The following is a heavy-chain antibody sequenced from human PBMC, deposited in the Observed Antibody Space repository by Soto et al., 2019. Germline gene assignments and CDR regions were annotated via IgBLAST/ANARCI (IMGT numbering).Heavy chain of an antibody. CDR3: ASVKMIVVVITSHYGMDV. CDR1: GYTFTSYG. J-gene: IGHJ6*02. Sequence: GASVKVSCKASGYTFTSYGISWVRQAPGQGLEWMGWISAYNGNTNYAQKLQGRVTMTTDTSTSTAYMELRSLRSDDTAVYYCASVKMIVVVITSHYGMDVWGQGTLVTV. D-gene: IGHD3-22*01. V-gene: IGHV1-18*01. CDR2: ISAYNGNT.